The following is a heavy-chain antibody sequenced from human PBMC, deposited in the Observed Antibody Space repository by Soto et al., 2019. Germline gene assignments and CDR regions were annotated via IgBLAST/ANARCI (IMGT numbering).Heavy chain of an antibody. Sequence: QVQLVESGGGVVQPGGSLRLSCAASGFTFSNYAMHWVRQAPGKGLEWVTVISFEGINKYYADSVKVRFTISRDNSDNTLYLQMDSLRPEDTAVYYCARGAPEPFSAWPTPYYFDYWGQGTLVTVSS. CDR1: GFTFSNYA. CDR2: ISFEGINK. D-gene: IGHD6-19*01. CDR3: ARGAPEPFSAWPTPYYFDY. J-gene: IGHJ4*02. V-gene: IGHV3-30-3*01.